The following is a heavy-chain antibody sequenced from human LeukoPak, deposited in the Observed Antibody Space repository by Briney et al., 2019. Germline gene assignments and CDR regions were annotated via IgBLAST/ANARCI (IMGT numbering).Heavy chain of an antibody. CDR1: GFTFSSYA. J-gene: IGHJ6*02. D-gene: IGHD2-15*01. CDR3: AKDPYCSGGSCYLWDYYYYGTDV. CDR2: ISGSGGST. V-gene: IGHV3-23*01. Sequence: GGSLRLSCAASGFTFSSYAMSWVRQAPGKGLEWVSAISGSGGSTYYADSVKGRFTISRDNSKNTLYLQMNSLRAEDTAVYYCAKDPYCSGGSCYLWDYYYYGTDVWGQGTTVTVSS.